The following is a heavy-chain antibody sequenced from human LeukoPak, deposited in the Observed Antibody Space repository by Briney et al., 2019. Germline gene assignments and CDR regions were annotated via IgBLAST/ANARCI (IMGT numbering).Heavy chain of an antibody. Sequence: SVKVSCKASGFTFTSSAVQWVRQARGQRLEWIGWIVVGRGNTDYAQKFQERVTITRDMSTSTAYMELSSLRSEDTAVYYCAAFRFDESYSDILTGYYTTYYFDYWGQGTLVTVSS. D-gene: IGHD3-9*01. CDR3: AAFRFDESYSDILTGYYTTYYFDY. CDR1: GFTFTSSA. CDR2: IVVGRGNT. J-gene: IGHJ4*02. V-gene: IGHV1-58*01.